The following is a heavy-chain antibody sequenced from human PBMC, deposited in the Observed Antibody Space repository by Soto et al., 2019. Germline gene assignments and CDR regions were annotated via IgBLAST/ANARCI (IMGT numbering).Heavy chain of an antibody. V-gene: IGHV4-31*03. CDR1: GGSISSGGYY. Sequence: QVQLQESGPGLVKPSQTLSLTCTVSGGSISSGGYYWSWIRQHPGKGLEWIGYIYYSGSTYYNPSLTSRVTISVDTSKNQFSLKLSSVTAADTAVYYCASSGEDDYGDYSVDYWGQGTLVTVSS. CDR2: IYYSGST. D-gene: IGHD4-17*01. CDR3: ASSGEDDYGDYSVDY. J-gene: IGHJ4*02.